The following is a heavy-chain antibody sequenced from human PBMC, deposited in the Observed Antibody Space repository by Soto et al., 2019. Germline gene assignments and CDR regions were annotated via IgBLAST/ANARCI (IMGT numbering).Heavy chain of an antibody. Sequence: GGSLRLSCAASGFTFNAYTMHWVRQAPGKGLEWVSLISWDGGITYYGDSVKGRFTVSRDNSDNSLYLQMTSVRSDDTAFYYCAKDSYDILTGQKRYFDSWGQGTLVTVSS. CDR3: AKDSYDILTGQKRYFDS. CDR2: ISWDGGIT. V-gene: IGHV3-43*01. J-gene: IGHJ4*02. D-gene: IGHD3-9*01. CDR1: GFTFNAYT.